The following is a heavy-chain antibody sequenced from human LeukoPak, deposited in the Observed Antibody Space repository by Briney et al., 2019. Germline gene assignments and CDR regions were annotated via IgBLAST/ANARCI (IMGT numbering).Heavy chain of an antibody. V-gene: IGHV3-7*01. Sequence: PGGSLRLSCAASGFTFSSYWMSWVRQAPGEGMEWVANIKQDGSEKSHVDSVKGRFTISRENAKNSLYLQMNSLRAEATAVYYCARGGQGELKGWGQGTLVTASS. D-gene: IGHD1-26*01. CDR3: ARGGQGELKG. J-gene: IGHJ4*02. CDR1: GFTFSSYW. CDR2: IKQDGSEK.